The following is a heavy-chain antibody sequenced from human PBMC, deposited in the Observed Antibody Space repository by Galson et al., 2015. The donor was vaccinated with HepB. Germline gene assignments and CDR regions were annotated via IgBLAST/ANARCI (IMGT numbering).Heavy chain of an antibody. CDR3: ARGIAARPPYYYYYMDV. CDR1: GYTFTSYG. CDR2: ISAYNGNT. D-gene: IGHD6-6*01. J-gene: IGHJ6*03. Sequence: SVKVSCKASGYTFTSYGISWVRQAPGQGLEWMGWISAYNGNTNYAQKLQGRVTMTTDTSTSTAYMELRSLRSDDTAVYYCARGIAARPPYYYYYMDVWGKGSTVTVSS. V-gene: IGHV1-18*01.